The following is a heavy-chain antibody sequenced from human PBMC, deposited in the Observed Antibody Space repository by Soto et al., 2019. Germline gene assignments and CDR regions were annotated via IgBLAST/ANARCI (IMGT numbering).Heavy chain of an antibody. CDR2: IIPIFGTA. Sequence: QVQLVQSGAEVKKPGSSVKVSCKASGGTFSSYAISWVRQAPGQGLEWMGGIIPIFGTANYAQKFQGGVTITADESTSTAYMELSSLRSEDTAVYYCASGSGARAEDCYYYGMDVWGQGTTVTVSS. J-gene: IGHJ6*02. CDR1: GGTFSSYA. D-gene: IGHD3-3*01. CDR3: ASGSGARAEDCYYYGMDV. V-gene: IGHV1-69*01.